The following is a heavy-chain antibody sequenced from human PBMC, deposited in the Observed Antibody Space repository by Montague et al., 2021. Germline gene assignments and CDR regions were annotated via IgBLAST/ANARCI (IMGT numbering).Heavy chain of an antibody. Sequence: CAISGDGVSSNDATWNWIRQSPSRGLEWLGRTYYRSKWYNEYAISAKSRITVNPDTSKNQFSLLLNSVTPEDTAVYYCARGWQKRFDPWGQGTLVTVSS. J-gene: IGHJ5*02. D-gene: IGHD5-24*01. CDR1: GDGVSSNDAT. CDR3: ARGWQKRFDP. V-gene: IGHV6-1*01. CDR2: TYYRSKWYN.